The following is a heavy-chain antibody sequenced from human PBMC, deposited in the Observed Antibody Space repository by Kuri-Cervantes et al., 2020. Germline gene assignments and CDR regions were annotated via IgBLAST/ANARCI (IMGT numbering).Heavy chain of an antibody. CDR1: GYTFTGYY. CDR2: INPNSGGT. D-gene: IGHD1-26*01. V-gene: IGHV1-2*02. Sequence: ASVKVSCKASGYTFTGYYMHWVRQAPGQGLEWMGWINPNSGGTNHAQKFQGRVTMTRDTSISTAYMELSRLRSDDTAVYYCARGQVGAGGFDYWGQGTLVTVSS. J-gene: IGHJ4*02. CDR3: ARGQVGAGGFDY.